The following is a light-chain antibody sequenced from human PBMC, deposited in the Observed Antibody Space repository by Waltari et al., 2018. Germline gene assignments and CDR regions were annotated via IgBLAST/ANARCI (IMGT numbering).Light chain of an antibody. V-gene: IGKV1-13*02. CDR1: QSISDA. Sequence: AIQLTQSPSSLSASFGDRITITCQTSQSISDALAWYQQKPGKAPKLLVYDASILESGVPSRFSGSGSGTDFALTISSLQAEDSATYYCQQFKTSPWTFGQGTKVEI. CDR2: DAS. J-gene: IGKJ1*01. CDR3: QQFKTSPWT.